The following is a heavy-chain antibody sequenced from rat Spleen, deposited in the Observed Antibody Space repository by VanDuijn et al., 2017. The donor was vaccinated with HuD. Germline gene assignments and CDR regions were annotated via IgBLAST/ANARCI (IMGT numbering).Heavy chain of an antibody. CDR2: ISAGGDNT. D-gene: IGHD1-12*03. V-gene: IGHV5-25*01. CDR3: ARRGYYDGYYVTPFDY. J-gene: IGHJ2*01. CDR1: GFTFSNYY. Sequence: EVQLVESGGGLVQPGRSLKLSCAASGFTFSNYYMAWVRQAPTKGLEWVAYISAGGDNTYYRDSVKGRFTISRDNAKSTLYLQLDSLRSEDTATYYCARRGYYDGYYVTPFDYWGQGVMVTVSS.